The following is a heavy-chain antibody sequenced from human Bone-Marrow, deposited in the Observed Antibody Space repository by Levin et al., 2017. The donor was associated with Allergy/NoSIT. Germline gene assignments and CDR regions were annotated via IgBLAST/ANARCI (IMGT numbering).Heavy chain of an antibody. CDR1: GASISSSRYY. CDR2: FYYTGST. CDR3: ARQGYYDSSAYYYYALDV. Sequence: SETLSLTCTVSGASISSSRYYWAWIRQPPGKGLEWIGSFYYTGSTPSNPSLKSRVTISGDTPKNQFSLKLTSVTAADAAVYYCARQGYYDSSAYYYYALDVWGQGTTVTVSS. V-gene: IGHV4-39*01. J-gene: IGHJ6*02. D-gene: IGHD3-22*01.